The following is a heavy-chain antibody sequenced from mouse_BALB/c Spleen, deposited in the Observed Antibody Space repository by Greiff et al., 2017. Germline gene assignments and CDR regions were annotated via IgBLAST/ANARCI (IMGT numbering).Heavy chain of an antibody. CDR3: ARGDGYYVAWFAY. J-gene: IGHJ3*01. CDR2: IYPGSGST. D-gene: IGHD2-3*01. CDR1: GYTFTSYG. Sequence: QVQLQQPGAELVKPGTSVKLSCKASGYTFTSYGINWVKLRPGQGLEWIGDIYPGSGSTNYNEKFKSKATLTVDTSSSTAYMQLSSLASEDSALYYCARGDGYYVAWFAYWGQGTLVTVSA. V-gene: IGHV1-55*01.